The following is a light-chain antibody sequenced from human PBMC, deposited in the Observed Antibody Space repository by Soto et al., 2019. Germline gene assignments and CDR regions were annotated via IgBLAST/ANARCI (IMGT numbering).Light chain of an antibody. Sequence: EVVMAQSPATLSVSPGERATLSCRASQSVSSDLAWYQQKPGQAPSLLIYGASTRATGIPARFSGSGSGTELTITISSLQSEDFVVYSCQQYNNWPLTFGGGTKVDIK. CDR3: QQYNNWPLT. V-gene: IGKV3-15*01. CDR2: GAS. CDR1: QSVSSD. J-gene: IGKJ4*01.